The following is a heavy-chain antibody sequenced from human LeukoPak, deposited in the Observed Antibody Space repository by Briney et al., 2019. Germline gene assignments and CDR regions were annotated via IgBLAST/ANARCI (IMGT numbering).Heavy chain of an antibody. Sequence: SETLSLTCTVSGGSISSFYWSWNRHPAGKGLEWIGRIYTSGSTNYNPSLKSRVTMSVDTSKNQFSLKLSSVTAADTAVYYCARDNIAVAEYYFDYWGQGTLVTVSS. CDR3: ARDNIAVAEYYFDY. J-gene: IGHJ4*02. CDR2: IYTSGST. D-gene: IGHD6-19*01. CDR1: GGSISSFY. V-gene: IGHV4-4*07.